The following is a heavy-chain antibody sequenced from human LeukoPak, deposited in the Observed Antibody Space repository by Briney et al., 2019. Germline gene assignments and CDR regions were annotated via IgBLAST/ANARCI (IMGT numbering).Heavy chain of an antibody. CDR2: INPSGGKT. J-gene: IGHJ4*02. D-gene: IGHD6-13*01. Sequence: ASVKVSCKASGNTFTRYYMHWVRQAPGQGLEWMGIINPSGGKTNYAQKFQGRVTMTRDTSTSAVYMELSSLRSEDTAMYYCARDNTAGGPFDYWGQGTLVTVSS. V-gene: IGHV1-46*01. CDR1: GNTFTRYY. CDR3: ARDNTAGGPFDY.